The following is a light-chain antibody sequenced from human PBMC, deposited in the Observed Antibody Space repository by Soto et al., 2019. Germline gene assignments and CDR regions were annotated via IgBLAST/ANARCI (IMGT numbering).Light chain of an antibody. CDR1: QGINNF. CDR2: AAS. V-gene: IGKV1-27*01. Sequence: DIQMTQSPSSLSEKVGDRVTITCRASQGINNFVAWYQQKPGEVPKLLIYAASTLQSGVPSRFSGSGFGTDFVLTISSLEPEGVATYYCQKYDSVPLTFGGGTKVDIK. J-gene: IGKJ4*01. CDR3: QKYDSVPLT.